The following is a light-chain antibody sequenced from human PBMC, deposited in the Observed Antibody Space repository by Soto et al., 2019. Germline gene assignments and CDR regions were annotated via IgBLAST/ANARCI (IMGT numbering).Light chain of an antibody. V-gene: IGLV9-49*01. CDR2: VGTGGIVG. CDR1: SGYSNYK. CDR3: GADHGSGSNFVSWV. Sequence: QSVLHQPPSASASLGASVTLTCTLSSGYSNYKVDWYQQRPGKGPRFVMRVGTGGIVGSKGDGIPDRFSVLGSGLNRYLTIKNIQEEDESDFHCGADHGSGSNFVSWVFGGGTKLTVL. J-gene: IGLJ3*02.